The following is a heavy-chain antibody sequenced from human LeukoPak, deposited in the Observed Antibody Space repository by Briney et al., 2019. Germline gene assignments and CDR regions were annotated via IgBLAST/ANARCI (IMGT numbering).Heavy chain of an antibody. Sequence: GGSLRLSCAASGFTFSSYGMHWVRQAPGKGLEWVAFIRYDGSNKYYADSVKGRFTISRDNSKNTLYLQMNSLRAEDTAVYYCAKNGDRGAYCSGGSCYPYYYYYMDVWGKGTTVTISS. CDR3: AKNGDRGAYCSGGSCYPYYYYYMDV. J-gene: IGHJ6*03. D-gene: IGHD2-15*01. CDR2: IRYDGSNK. CDR1: GFTFSSYG. V-gene: IGHV3-30*02.